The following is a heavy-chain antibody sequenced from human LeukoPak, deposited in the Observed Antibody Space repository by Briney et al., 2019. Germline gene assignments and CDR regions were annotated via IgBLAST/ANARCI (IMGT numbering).Heavy chain of an antibody. V-gene: IGHV5-51*01. CDR1: GYSFNNYW. CDR3: ARRYYDSSGANAFDI. J-gene: IGHJ3*02. Sequence: GESLKISCKGSGYSFNNYWIGWVRQMPGKGLEWMGIIYPGDSDTRYTPSFQGQVTISADKSISIAYLQWSSLKASDTAIYYCARRYYDSSGANAFDIWGQGTMLTASS. CDR2: IYPGDSDT. D-gene: IGHD3-22*01.